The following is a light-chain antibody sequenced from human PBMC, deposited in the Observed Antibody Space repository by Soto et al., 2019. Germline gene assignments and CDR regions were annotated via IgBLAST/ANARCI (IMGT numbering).Light chain of an antibody. V-gene: IGKV3D-20*02. CDR1: QNIKDKY. CDR2: GSS. CDR3: QQRSNWLFT. Sequence: EVVLTQSPGTLSLSPGERATLSCRASQNIKDKYLAWYQQRPGQAPRLLIYGSSDRATGIPDRFSGSGSGTDFTLTISSLEPEDFAVYYCQQRSNWLFTFGPGTKVDIK. J-gene: IGKJ3*01.